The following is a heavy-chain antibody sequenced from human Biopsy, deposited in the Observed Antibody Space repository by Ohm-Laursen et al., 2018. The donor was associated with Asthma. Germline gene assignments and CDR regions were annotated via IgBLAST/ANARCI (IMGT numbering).Heavy chain of an antibody. J-gene: IGHJ4*02. D-gene: IGHD5-12*01. CDR3: AKRRGYSGHDNDY. Sequence: SLRLSCSAAGFVFSQCGMHWVRQAPGKGLEWVAVISYDGNHKFYEDSVKGRFTISRDNSKNTLYLQMYSLRTEDTAVYYCAKRRGYSGHDNDYWGQGTLVIVSS. CDR2: ISYDGNHK. CDR1: GFVFSQCG. V-gene: IGHV3-30*18.